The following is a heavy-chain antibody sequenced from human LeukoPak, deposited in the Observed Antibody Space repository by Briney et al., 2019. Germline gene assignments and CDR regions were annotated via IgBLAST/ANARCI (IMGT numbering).Heavy chain of an antibody. J-gene: IGHJ4*02. CDR3: ARVSGYSYGPFDY. D-gene: IGHD5-18*01. CDR2: IYSGGST. Sequence: PGGSLRLSRAASGFTVSSNYMSWVRQAPWKGLEWVSVIYSGGSTYYADSVKGRFTISRDNSKNTLYLQMNSLRAEDTAVYYCARVSGYSYGPFDYWGQGTLVTVSS. V-gene: IGHV3-66*01. CDR1: GFTVSSNY.